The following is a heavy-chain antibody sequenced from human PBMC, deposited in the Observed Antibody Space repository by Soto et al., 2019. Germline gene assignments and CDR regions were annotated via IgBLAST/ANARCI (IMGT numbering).Heavy chain of an antibody. CDR1: GFTFSSYG. V-gene: IGHV3-30*18. D-gene: IGHD2-21*01. CDR3: AKEGTIKRSYYFDF. CDR2: ISHDGRVQ. Sequence: PGGSLRLSCAASGFTFSSYGMQWVRQAPGKGLEWVAVISHDGRVQYYADSVKGRFTISRDNSKDTLSLQMNSLRAEDTAVYYCAKEGTIKRSYYFDFWGQGTPVTVS. J-gene: IGHJ4*02.